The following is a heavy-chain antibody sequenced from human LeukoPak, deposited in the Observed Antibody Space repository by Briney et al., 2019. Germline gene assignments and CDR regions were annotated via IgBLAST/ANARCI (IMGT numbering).Heavy chain of an antibody. CDR1: GGSISSSSYY. CDR3: ARGILWGGYDTRFDP. Sequence: TSETLSLTCTVSGGSISSSSYYWGWIRQPPGKGLEWIGSIYYSGSTNYNPSLKSRVTISVDTSKNQFSLKLSSVTAADTAVYYCARGILWGGYDTRFDPWGQGTLVTVSS. J-gene: IGHJ5*02. V-gene: IGHV4-39*07. D-gene: IGHD5-12*01. CDR2: IYYSGST.